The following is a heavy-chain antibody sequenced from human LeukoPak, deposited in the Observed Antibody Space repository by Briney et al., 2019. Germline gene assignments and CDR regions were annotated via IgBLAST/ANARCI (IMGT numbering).Heavy chain of an antibody. CDR2: IIPIFGTA. CDR3: ARAVTPPQYYYYYMDV. CDR1: GGTFSSDA. V-gene: IGHV1-69*13. Sequence: SVKVSCKASGGTFSSDAISWLRQAPGQGLEWMGGIIPIFGTANHAQKFQGRVTITADESTSTAYMELSSLRSEDTAVYYCARAVTPPQYYYYYMDVWGKGTTVTVSS. D-gene: IGHD4-11*01. J-gene: IGHJ6*03.